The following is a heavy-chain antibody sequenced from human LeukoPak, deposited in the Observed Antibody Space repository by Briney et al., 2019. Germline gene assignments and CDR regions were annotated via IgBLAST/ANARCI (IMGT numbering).Heavy chain of an antibody. J-gene: IGHJ3*02. CDR3: ARDRSLSGSYFAFDI. CDR1: GGSISTYY. CDR2: IYYSGGT. V-gene: IGHV4-59*01. D-gene: IGHD1-26*01. Sequence: SETLSLTCTVPGGSISTYYWSWIRQPPGKGLEWIGYIYYSGGTNYNPSLKSRVTISVDTSKNQFSLKLSSVTAADTAVYYCARDRSLSGSYFAFDIWGQGTMVTVSS.